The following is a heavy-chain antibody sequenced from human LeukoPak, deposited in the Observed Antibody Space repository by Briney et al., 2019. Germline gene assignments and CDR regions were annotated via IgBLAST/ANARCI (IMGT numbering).Heavy chain of an antibody. CDR1: GFTFSSYA. J-gene: IGHJ3*02. V-gene: IGHV3-23*01. D-gene: IGHD3-22*01. CDR3: AKEVTMIVVVTDAFDI. Sequence: GGSLRLSCAASGFTFSSYAMSWVRQAPGKGLEWVSAISGSGGSTYYADSVKGRFTISRDNSKNTLYLQMNSLRAEDTAVYYCAKEVTMIVVVTDAFDIWGQGTMVTVSS. CDR2: ISGSGGST.